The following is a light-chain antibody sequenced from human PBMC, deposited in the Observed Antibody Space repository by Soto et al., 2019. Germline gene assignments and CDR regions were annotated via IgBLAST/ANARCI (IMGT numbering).Light chain of an antibody. CDR2: EVS. CDR3: SSYTSTSTWV. Sequence: QSVLTQPASVSGSPGQSITISCTGTSSDVGSYNLVSWYQQHPGKAPELMLYEVSNRPSRVSNRFSASKSGNTASLTISGLQAEDEADYYCSSYTSTSTWVFGGGTKLTVL. J-gene: IGLJ3*02. CDR1: SSDVGSYNL. V-gene: IGLV2-14*02.